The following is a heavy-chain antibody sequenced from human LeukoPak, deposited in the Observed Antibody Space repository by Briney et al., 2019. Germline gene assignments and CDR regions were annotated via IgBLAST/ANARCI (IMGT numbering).Heavy chain of an antibody. J-gene: IGHJ4*02. CDR2: IYYSGST. D-gene: IGHD3-16*01. Sequence: PSETLSLTRTVSGGSISSYYWSWIRQPPRKGLEWIGYIYYSGSTNYNPSLKGRVTISVDTSKNQFSLKLSSVTAADTAVYYCARGWDGGYYFDYWGQGTLVTVSS. CDR3: ARGWDGGYYFDY. V-gene: IGHV4-59*01. CDR1: GGSISSYY.